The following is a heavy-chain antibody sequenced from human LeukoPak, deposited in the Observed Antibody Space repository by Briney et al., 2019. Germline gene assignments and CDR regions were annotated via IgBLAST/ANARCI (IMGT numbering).Heavy chain of an antibody. Sequence: GGSLRLSCAASGFTFSRYGMHWVRQVPGKGLEWVAVIWYDGSNKYYADSVKGRFTISRDNSKNTLYLQMNSLRAEDTAVYYCAREMDTGIRYYFDYWGQGTLVTVSS. CDR3: AREMDTGIRYYFDY. V-gene: IGHV3-33*01. J-gene: IGHJ4*02. CDR1: GFTFSRYG. D-gene: IGHD5-18*01. CDR2: IWYDGSNK.